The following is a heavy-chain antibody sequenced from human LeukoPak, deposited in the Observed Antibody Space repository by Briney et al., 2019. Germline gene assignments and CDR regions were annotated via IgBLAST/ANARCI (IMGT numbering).Heavy chain of an antibody. CDR2: ICTSGST. D-gene: IGHD6-13*01. Sequence: PSETLSLTCTVSGGSINSYYWSWIRQPAGKGLEWIGRICTSGSTNYNPSLKSRVTMSVDTSKNQFSLKLSSVTAADTAVYYCARGAAAGRFDYWGQGTLVTVSS. CDR1: GGSINSYY. V-gene: IGHV4-4*07. CDR3: ARGAAAGRFDY. J-gene: IGHJ4*02.